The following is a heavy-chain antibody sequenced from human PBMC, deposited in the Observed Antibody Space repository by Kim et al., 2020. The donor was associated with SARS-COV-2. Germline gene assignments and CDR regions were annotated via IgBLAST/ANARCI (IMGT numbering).Heavy chain of an antibody. CDR3: ARGLRLLMVRGLGVRYVYALDV. CDR1: GGSFSADS. J-gene: IGHJ6*02. V-gene: IGHV4-34*01. Sequence: SETLSLTCDVYGGSFSADSWSWIRQPPGKGLEWIGEINHSGNTSYNPSFKSRGSISLDTSKSQLSQKVNSVTAADTAVYYCARGLRLLMVRGLGVRYVYALDVWGQGTTVTVSS. CDR2: INHSGNT. D-gene: IGHD3-10*01.